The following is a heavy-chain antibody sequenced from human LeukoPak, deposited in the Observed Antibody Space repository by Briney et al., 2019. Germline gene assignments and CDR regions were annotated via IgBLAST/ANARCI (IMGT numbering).Heavy chain of an antibody. CDR2: IIPIFGTA. V-gene: IGHV1-69*13. CDR3: ARAPVDTAMVTFDY. CDR1: GGTFISYA. J-gene: IGHJ4*02. D-gene: IGHD5-18*01. Sequence: ASVKVSCKASGGTFISYAISWVRQAPGQGLEWMGGIIPIFGTANYAQKFQGRVTITADESTSTAYMELSSLRSEDTAVYYCARAPVDTAMVTFDYWGQGTLVTVSS.